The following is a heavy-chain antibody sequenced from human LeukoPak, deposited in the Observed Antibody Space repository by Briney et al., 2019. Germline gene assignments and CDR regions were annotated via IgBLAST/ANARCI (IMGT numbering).Heavy chain of an antibody. CDR3: VRGLSSGWYFDY. D-gene: IGHD6-19*01. CDR1: GGSISSYY. V-gene: IGHV4-59*01. CDR2: ISYSGST. J-gene: IGHJ4*02. Sequence: SETPSLTCTVSGGSISSYYWSWVRQPPGKGLEWIGYISYSGSTNYNPSLKSRVTISVDTSKNMFSLNLSSVTAADTAVYYCVRGLSSGWYFDYWGRGTLVTVSS.